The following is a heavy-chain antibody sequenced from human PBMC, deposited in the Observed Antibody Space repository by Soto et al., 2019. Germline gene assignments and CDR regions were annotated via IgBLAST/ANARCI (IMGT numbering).Heavy chain of an antibody. CDR2: INPSRGGT. J-gene: IGHJ3*01. Sequence: QVQLVQSGAEVKKPGASVRVSCKASADTFTSYYVHWVRQAPGQGPEWMGMINPSRGGTDYAQKFQGRVTMTRDTSTTTVYMELSSLRSEDTAIYYCTRSIITTAGTDAFHLWGQGTWVTVSS. V-gene: IGHV1-46*03. CDR3: TRSIITTAGTDAFHL. CDR1: ADTFTSYY. D-gene: IGHD6-13*01.